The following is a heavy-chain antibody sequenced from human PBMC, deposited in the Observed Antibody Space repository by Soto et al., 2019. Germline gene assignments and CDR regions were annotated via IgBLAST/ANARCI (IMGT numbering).Heavy chain of an antibody. CDR1: GFTFSSYA. Sequence: GSQRRSCEASGFTFSSYAMSWVRQAQGKGLEWVSAISGSGGSTYYADSVKGRFTVFRDNSKNTLFLQMNTLRVDDTAIYYCADGFMRHWGQGGLVTVS. J-gene: IGHJ4*02. CDR2: ISGSGGST. CDR3: ADGFMRH. V-gene: IGHV3-23*01. D-gene: IGHD3-10*01.